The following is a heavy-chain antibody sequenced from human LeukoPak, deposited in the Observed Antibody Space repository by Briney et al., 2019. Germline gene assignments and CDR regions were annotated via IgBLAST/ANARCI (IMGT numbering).Heavy chain of an antibody. CDR3: ARDRCHCSGGSCYRCPSYYGMDV. Sequence: GGSLRLSCAASGFTFSNYSMNWVRQAPGKGLEWVSSISSSSSYIYYADSVKGRFTISRDNAKNSLYLQMNSLRAEDTAVYYCARDRCHCSGGSCYRCPSYYGMDVWGQGTTVT. CDR2: ISSSSSYI. J-gene: IGHJ6*02. D-gene: IGHD2-15*01. V-gene: IGHV3-21*01. CDR1: GFTFSNYS.